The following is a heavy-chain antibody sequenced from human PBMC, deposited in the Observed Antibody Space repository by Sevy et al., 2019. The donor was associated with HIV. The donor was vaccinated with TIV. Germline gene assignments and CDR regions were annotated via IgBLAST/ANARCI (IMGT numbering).Heavy chain of an antibody. D-gene: IGHD3-3*01. Sequence: GGSLRLSCAASGFNFSSYGMHWVRPAPGKGLEWVAIISYAGSSKYYADSVKGRFTISRDNSKNTLYLQINSLRTEDTAVYYCAKESGSYYDFWSGHDTFDMWGQGTVVTVSS. CDR3: AKESGSYYDFWSGHDTFDM. CDR1: GFNFSSYG. CDR2: ISYAGSSK. J-gene: IGHJ3*02. V-gene: IGHV3-30*18.